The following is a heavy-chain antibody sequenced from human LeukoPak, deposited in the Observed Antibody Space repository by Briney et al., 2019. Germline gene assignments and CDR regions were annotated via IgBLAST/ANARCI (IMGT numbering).Heavy chain of an antibody. CDR1: GFTFNNYA. J-gene: IGHJ4*02. V-gene: IGHV3-23*01. CDR2: ISGFGGST. D-gene: IGHD6-13*01. CDR3: ARRSGSSWSSFDY. Sequence: GGSLRLSCAASGFTFNNYAMNWVRQAPGRGLEWVSGISGFGGSTYYAPSVKGRLTISRDNFGNMLYLHLDSLRVEDTAIYYCARRSGSSWSSFDYWGQGALVTVSS.